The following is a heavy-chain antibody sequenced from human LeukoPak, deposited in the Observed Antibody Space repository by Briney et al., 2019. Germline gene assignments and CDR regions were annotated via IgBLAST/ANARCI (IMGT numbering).Heavy chain of an antibody. CDR1: GDSISSGGYY. J-gene: IGHJ4*02. V-gene: IGHV4-30-2*01. CDR2: IYHSGST. Sequence: PSQTLSLTCTVSGDSISSGGYYWSWIRQPPGKGLEWIGYIYHSGSTYYNPSLKSRVTISVDRSKNQFSLKLSSVTAADTAVYYCARVSLVRGAPDYYFDYWGQGTLVTVSS. CDR3: ARVSLVRGAPDYYFDY. D-gene: IGHD3-10*01.